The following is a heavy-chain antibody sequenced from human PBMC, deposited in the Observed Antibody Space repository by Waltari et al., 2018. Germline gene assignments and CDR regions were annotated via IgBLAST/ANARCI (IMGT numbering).Heavy chain of an antibody. Sequence: QVQLQESGPGRVKPSETLSLTCTVSGYSISSGYFWGWVRQGPGKGLEWVGSLFHRGNTRYNPSLKSRVSRSMDTSRNQFSLKLDSVTAADTAVYYCVRDPAYDYNNYVDYWGQGTLVTVSS. D-gene: IGHD4-4*01. CDR2: LFHRGNT. CDR3: VRDPAYDYNNYVDY. V-gene: IGHV4-38-2*02. CDR1: GYSISSGYF. J-gene: IGHJ4*02.